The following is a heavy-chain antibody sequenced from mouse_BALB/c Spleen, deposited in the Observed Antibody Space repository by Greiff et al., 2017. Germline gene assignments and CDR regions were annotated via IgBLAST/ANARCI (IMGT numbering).Heavy chain of an antibody. CDR3: ARVGPYYAMDY. CDR1: GFSLTGYG. Sequence: QVQLQQSGPGLVAPSQSLSITCTVSGFSLTGYGVNWVRQPPGKGLEWLGMIWGDGSTDYNSALKSRLSISKDNSKSQVFLKMNSLQTDDTARYYCARVGPYYAMDYWGQGTSVTVSS. CDR2: IWGDGST. J-gene: IGHJ4*01. V-gene: IGHV2-6-7*01.